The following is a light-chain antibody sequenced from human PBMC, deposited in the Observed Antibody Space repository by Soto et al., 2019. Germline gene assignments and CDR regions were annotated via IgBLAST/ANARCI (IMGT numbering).Light chain of an antibody. CDR3: QQYGRSPWT. CDR2: DAS. V-gene: IGKV3-20*01. CDR1: QSVSSSY. Sequence: EIVLTQSPGTLSLSPGERATLSCRASQSVSSSYLAWYQQKPGQAPRLLIFDASRRATGIPDRFSGSGSGTDFSLTISRLEPDDFAVYYCQQYGRSPWTFGQGTKVEGK. J-gene: IGKJ1*01.